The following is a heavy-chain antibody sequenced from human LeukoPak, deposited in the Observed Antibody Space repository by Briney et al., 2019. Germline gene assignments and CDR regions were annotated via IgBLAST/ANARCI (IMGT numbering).Heavy chain of an antibody. J-gene: IGHJ4*02. CDR3: TQGY. V-gene: IGHV3-30*03. CDR2: ISYDGSNK. CDR1: GFTFSSYG. Sequence: GGSLRLSYAASGFTFSSYGMHWVRQAPGKGLEWVAVISYDGSNKYYADSVKGRFTIFRDNSKNTLYLQMNSLRAEDTAVYYCTQGYWGQGTLVTVSS.